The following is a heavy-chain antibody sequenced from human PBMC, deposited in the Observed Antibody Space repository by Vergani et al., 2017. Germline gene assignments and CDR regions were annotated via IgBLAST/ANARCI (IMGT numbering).Heavy chain of an antibody. V-gene: IGHV1-18*04. Sequence: QVQLVQSGAEVKKPGASVKVSCKASGYTFTSYGISWVRQAPGQGLEWMGWISAYNGNTNYAQKLQGRVTMTTDTSTSTAYMELRSLRSDDTAVYYCAXYQPSPLRFLEWVSDYYGMDVWGQGTTVTVSS. D-gene: IGHD3-3*01. CDR1: GYTFTSYG. CDR3: AXYQPSPLRFLEWVSDYYGMDV. CDR2: ISAYNGNT. J-gene: IGHJ6*02.